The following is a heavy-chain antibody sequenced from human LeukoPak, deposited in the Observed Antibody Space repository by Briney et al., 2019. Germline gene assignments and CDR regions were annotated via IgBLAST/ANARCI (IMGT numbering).Heavy chain of an antibody. CDR1: GFTVSTNY. V-gene: IGHV3-66*02. Sequence: GGSLRLSCAASGFTVSTNYMGWVRQAPGRGLEWVSVLYSGGSTYYPDSVKGRFTISRDNSQNTLYLQMDSLRPEDTAVYYCARLSDSSTYGAFDIWGHGTMVTVSS. J-gene: IGHJ3*02. CDR2: LYSGGST. CDR3: ARLSDSSTYGAFDI. D-gene: IGHD3-22*01.